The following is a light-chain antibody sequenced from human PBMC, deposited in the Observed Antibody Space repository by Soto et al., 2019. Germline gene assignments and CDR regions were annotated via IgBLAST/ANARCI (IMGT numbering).Light chain of an antibody. CDR2: AAS. V-gene: IGKV3-20*01. Sequence: EIVLTQSPGTLSLSPGERATLSCRPSQSVSSTYLDWYQQKPGQAPRLLIYAASSRATGIPDRFSGGASATDFTLTFSRLEPEDFAVYYCRHYINSQWTFGQGTKVEIK. CDR1: QSVSSTY. J-gene: IGKJ1*01. CDR3: RHYINSQWT.